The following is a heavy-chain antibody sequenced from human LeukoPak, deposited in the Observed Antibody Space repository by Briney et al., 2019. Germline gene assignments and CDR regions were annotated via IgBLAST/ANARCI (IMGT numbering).Heavy chain of an antibody. V-gene: IGHV1-69*06. CDR3: ARDPYGDYVDY. CDR2: IIPIFGTA. J-gene: IGHJ4*02. CDR1: GGTFSSYA. D-gene: IGHD4-17*01. Sequence: SVKVSCKASGGTFSSYAISWVRQAPGQGLEWMGRIIPIFGTANYALKFQGRVTITADKSTSTAYMELSSLRSEDTAVYYCARDPYGDYVDYWGQGTLVTVSS.